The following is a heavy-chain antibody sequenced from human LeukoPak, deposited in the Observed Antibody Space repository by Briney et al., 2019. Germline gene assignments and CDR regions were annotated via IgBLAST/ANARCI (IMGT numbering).Heavy chain of an antibody. V-gene: IGHV3-21*01. CDR3: ARDSSRGLVDYFDY. CDR2: ISSSSSYI. CDR1: GFTFSSYS. Sequence: GGSLRLSCAASGFTFSSYSMNWVRQAPGKGLEWVSSISSSSSYIYYADSVKGRFTISRDNGKNSLYLQMNSMRAEDTAVYYCARDSSRGLVDYFDYWGQGTLVTVSS. D-gene: IGHD3-10*01. J-gene: IGHJ4*02.